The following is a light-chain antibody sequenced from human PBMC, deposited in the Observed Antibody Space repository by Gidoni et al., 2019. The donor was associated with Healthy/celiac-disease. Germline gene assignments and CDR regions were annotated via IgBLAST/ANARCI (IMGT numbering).Light chain of an antibody. J-gene: IGKJ3*01. Sequence: EIVLTQSPGTLSLSPGERAPLSGRASLSVSSSYLAGSQQIPGQAPRLLIYGAYSRATGIPDRFSGSGSGTDFTLTISRLEPEDFAVYYCQQYGSSPRVTFGPGTKVDIK. CDR3: QQYGSSPRVT. CDR2: GAY. CDR1: LSVSSSY. V-gene: IGKV3-20*01.